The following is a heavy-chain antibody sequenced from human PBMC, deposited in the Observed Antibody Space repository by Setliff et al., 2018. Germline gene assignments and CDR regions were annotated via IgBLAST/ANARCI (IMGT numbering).Heavy chain of an antibody. J-gene: IGHJ6*02. CDR1: GYSISSGYI. CDR2: IGHTGSI. V-gene: IGHV4-38-2*02. CDR3: ARGGDIVVVPAAPPYYYGMDV. Sequence: SETLSLTCTVSGYSISSGYIWGWIRQPPGKGLEWVGNIGHTGSINYNPSLKSRLTMSRDTSKNQVSLKLNSVTATDTDVYYCARGGDIVVVPAAPPYYYGMDVWGQGTTVTVS. D-gene: IGHD2-2*01.